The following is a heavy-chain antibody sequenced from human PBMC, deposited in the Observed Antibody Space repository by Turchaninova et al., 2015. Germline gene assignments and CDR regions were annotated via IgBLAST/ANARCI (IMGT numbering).Heavy chain of an antibody. V-gene: IGHV3-23*03. CDR2: AGTNFPVLSPT. J-gene: IGHJ4*02. D-gene: IGHD3-9*01. CDR3: AQDISRFFGILIVTYFQS. CDR1: GFTFYNYP. Sequence: GGDLVQPGGSLRLSCAASGFTFYNYPISWVRQAPGKGLELVATAGTNFPVLSPTFYSDSVRCRFTVSRDNSNNMVYLQRKDLRADDTAVQHCAQDISRFFGILIVTYFQSWGRGTLVTVSS.